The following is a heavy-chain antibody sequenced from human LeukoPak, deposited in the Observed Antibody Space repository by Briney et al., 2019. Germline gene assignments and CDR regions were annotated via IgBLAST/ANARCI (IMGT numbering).Heavy chain of an antibody. Sequence: GEPPKISCTGSGYSFTSYWIGWVRQMPGKGVEWMGIIYPGDSDTRYSPSFQGQVTISADKSISPASLPWGSLKASVTTMHYCARHPVNPFRGDFDYWGQGTLVTVSS. J-gene: IGHJ4*02. V-gene: IGHV5-51*01. CDR1: GYSFTSYW. D-gene: IGHD3-16*01. CDR2: IYPGDSDT. CDR3: ARHPVNPFRGDFDY.